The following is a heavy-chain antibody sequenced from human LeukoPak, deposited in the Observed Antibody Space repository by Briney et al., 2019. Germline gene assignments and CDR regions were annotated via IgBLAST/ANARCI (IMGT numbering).Heavy chain of an antibody. J-gene: IGHJ4*02. CDR1: GFTVSSNY. D-gene: IGHD5-24*01. CDR3: ARGAGGGMATTTPFDY. Sequence: GGSLTLSCPASGFTVSSNYMSWVRQAAGRVLEWVSFIYSGGSTYYADSVKGRFTISRHNSKNTPYLQMNSLRGEDTAVYYCARGAGGGMATTTPFDYWGQGTLVTVSS. V-gene: IGHV3-53*01. CDR2: IYSGGST.